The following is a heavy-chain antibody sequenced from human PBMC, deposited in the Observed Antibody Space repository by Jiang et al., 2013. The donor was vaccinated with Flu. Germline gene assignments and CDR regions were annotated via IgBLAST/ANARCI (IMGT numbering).Heavy chain of an antibody. CDR3: ARGGHGIRYFDWLLYRGPPDY. V-gene: IGHV1-8*01. D-gene: IGHD3-9*01. J-gene: IGHJ4*02. CDR2: MNPNSDNT. Sequence: KVSCKASGYTFTSYDINWVRQATGQGLEWMGWMNPNSDNTGYAQKFQGRVTMTRNTSISTAYMELSSLRSEDTAVYYCARGGHGIRYFDWLLYRGPPDYWGQGTLVTVSS. CDR1: GYTFTSYD.